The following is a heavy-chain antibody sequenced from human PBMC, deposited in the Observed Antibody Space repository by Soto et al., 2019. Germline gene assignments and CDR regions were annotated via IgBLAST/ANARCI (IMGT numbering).Heavy chain of an antibody. V-gene: IGHV3-33*01. CDR3: ARDKGTTCLAT. CDR1: GLPFSASG. Sequence: QVQLVESGGGVVQPWRSLRLSCAASGLPFSASGMHWVRQAPGKGLEWVAMIWSDGSKEYYADSVKGRFTITRDNSQNMVFLQMDSLRAEDTAVYYCARDKGTTCLATWGQGNMVTVSP. D-gene: IGHD1-26*01. CDR2: IWSDGSKE. J-gene: IGHJ5*02.